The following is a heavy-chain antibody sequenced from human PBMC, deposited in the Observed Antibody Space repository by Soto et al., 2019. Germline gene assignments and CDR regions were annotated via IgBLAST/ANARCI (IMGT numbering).Heavy chain of an antibody. V-gene: IGHV3-15*01. J-gene: IGHJ4*02. D-gene: IGHD3-16*02. CDR1: GFPFSYAW. CDR2: IKSETDGGTT. Sequence: EVQLVESGGGLVKPGGSLRLSCAASGFPFSYAWMSWVRQAPGEGLEWVARIKSETDGGTTDYAAPVEGRFTISGHDSKNTLDLQMNNLKTEDTAVYYCTSYGYIWGNSRIRWAYWGQGTLVTVSS. CDR3: TSYGYIWGNSRIRWAY.